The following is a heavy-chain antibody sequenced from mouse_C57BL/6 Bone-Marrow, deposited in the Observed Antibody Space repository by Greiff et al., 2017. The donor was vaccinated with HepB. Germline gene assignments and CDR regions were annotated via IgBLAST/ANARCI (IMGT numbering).Heavy chain of an antibody. CDR1: GYTFTSYW. CDR2: IHPNGGST. Sequence: VQLQQSGAELVKPGASVKLSCKASGYTFTSYWMHWVKQRPGQGLEWIGMIHPNGGSTNYNEKFKSKATLTVDKSSSTAYMQLSSLTSEDSAVYYCGGSAQQDYWGQGTTLTVSS. CDR3: GGSAQQDY. J-gene: IGHJ2*01. V-gene: IGHV1-64*01.